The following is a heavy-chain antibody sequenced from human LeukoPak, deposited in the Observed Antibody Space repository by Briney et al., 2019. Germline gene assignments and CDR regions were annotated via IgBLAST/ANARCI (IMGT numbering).Heavy chain of an antibody. Sequence: PGGSLRLSCAASGFTFSSYGMHWVRQAPGKGLEWVAVIWYDESNKYYADSVKGRFTISRDNSKNTLYLQMNSLRAEDTAVYYCAKDMSAYQHPLDYWGQGTLVTVSS. J-gene: IGHJ4*02. D-gene: IGHD2-2*01. CDR3: AKDMSAYQHPLDY. CDR1: GFTFSSYG. V-gene: IGHV3-33*06. CDR2: IWYDESNK.